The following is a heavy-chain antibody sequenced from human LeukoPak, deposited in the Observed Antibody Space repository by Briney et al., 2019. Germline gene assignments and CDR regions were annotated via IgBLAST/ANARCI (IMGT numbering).Heavy chain of an antibody. CDR2: ISYDGSNK. CDR1: GFTFSSYG. CDR3: AKGVGGYTIGYYFDY. V-gene: IGHV3-30*18. D-gene: IGHD5-18*01. J-gene: IGHJ4*02. Sequence: GGSLRLSCAASGFTFSSYGMHWVRQAPGKGLEWVAVISYDGSNKYYADSVKGRFTISRDNSKNTLYLQMNSLRPEDTAVYYCAKGVGGYTIGYYFDYWGQGTPVTVSS.